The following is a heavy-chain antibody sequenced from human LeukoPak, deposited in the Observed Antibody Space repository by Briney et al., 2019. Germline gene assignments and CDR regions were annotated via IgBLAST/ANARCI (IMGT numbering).Heavy chain of an antibody. CDR2: INHSGST. Sequence: SETLSLTCAVYGGSFSGYYWSWIRQPPGKGLEWIGEINHSGSTNYNPSLKSRVTISVGTSKNQFSLKLSSVTAADTAVYYCARGSVCFDYWGQGTLVTVSS. CDR1: GGSFSGYY. V-gene: IGHV4-34*01. D-gene: IGHD2-8*01. J-gene: IGHJ4*02. CDR3: ARGSVCFDY.